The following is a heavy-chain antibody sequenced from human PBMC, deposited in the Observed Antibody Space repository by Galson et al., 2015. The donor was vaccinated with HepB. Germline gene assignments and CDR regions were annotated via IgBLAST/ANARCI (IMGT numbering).Heavy chain of an antibody. CDR2: IKQDGSEK. CDR1: GFTFSSYW. V-gene: IGHV3-7*03. CDR3: VRPLEKMYSGTSVGTYYGMDV. Sequence: SLRLSCAASGFTFSSYWMSWVRQAPGKGLEWVANIKQDGSEKYYVDSVKGRFTISRDNSKNTLSLQMNSLRAEDTAVYYCVRPLEKMYSGTSVGTYYGMDVWGQGTTVTVSS. J-gene: IGHJ6*02. D-gene: IGHD1-26*01.